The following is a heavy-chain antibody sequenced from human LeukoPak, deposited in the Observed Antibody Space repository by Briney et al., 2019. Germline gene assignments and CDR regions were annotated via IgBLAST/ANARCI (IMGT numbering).Heavy chain of an antibody. CDR3: ARHVSYSSGWFPNWFDP. V-gene: IGHV3-53*01. J-gene: IGHJ5*02. CDR1: GFTVSTNY. CDR2: IYSGGST. Sequence: QSGGSLRLSCAASGFTVSTNYMSWVRQAPGKGLEWVSVIYSGGSTYYADSVKGRFTISRDNSKNTLYLQMNSLRVEDSAVHYCARHVSYSSGWFPNWFDPWGQGTLVTVSS. D-gene: IGHD6-19*01.